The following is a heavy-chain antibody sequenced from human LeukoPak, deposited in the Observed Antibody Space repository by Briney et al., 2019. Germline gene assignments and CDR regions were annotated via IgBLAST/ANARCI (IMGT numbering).Heavy chain of an antibody. V-gene: IGHV6-1*01. CDR3: ARFGYSGYDNDYYYYGMDV. Sequence: SQTLSLTCAISRDSVSSNSAAWNWIRQSPSRGLEWLGRTYYRSKWYNDYAVSVKSRITINPDTSKNQFSLQLNSVTPEDTAVYYCARFGYSGYDNDYYYYGMDVWGQGTTVTVSS. CDR2: TYYRSKWYN. D-gene: IGHD5-12*01. CDR1: RDSVSSNSAA. J-gene: IGHJ6*02.